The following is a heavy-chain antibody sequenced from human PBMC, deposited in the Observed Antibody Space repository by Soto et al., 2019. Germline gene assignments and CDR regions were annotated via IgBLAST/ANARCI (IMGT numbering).Heavy chain of an antibody. V-gene: IGHV3-49*04. D-gene: IGHD3-3*01. CDR3: TRDLTIFGVVYDAFDI. J-gene: IGHJ3*02. CDR1: GFTFGDYA. Sequence: EVQLVESGGGLVQPGRSLRLSCTASGFTFGDYAMSWVRQAPGKGLEWVGFIRSKAYGGTTEYAASVKGRFTISRDDSKSIAYLQMNSLKTEDTAVYYCTRDLTIFGVVYDAFDIWGQGTMVTVSS. CDR2: IRSKAYGGTT.